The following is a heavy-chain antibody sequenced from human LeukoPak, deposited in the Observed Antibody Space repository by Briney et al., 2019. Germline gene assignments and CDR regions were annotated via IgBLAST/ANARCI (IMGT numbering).Heavy chain of an antibody. V-gene: IGHV4-39*01. D-gene: IGHD3-16*01. CDR2: IYYSGST. J-gene: IGHJ4*02. CDR1: GGSISSSSYY. Sequence: SETLSLTCTVSGGSISSSSYYWDWIRQPPGKGLEWIGSIYYSGSTYYNPSLKSRVTISVDTSKNQFSLKLSSVTAADTAVYYCARIDYDYVWGSYSGFDYWGQGTLVTVSS. CDR3: ARIDYDYVWGSYSGFDY.